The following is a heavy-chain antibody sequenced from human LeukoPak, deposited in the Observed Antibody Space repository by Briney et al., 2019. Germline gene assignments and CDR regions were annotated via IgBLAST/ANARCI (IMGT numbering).Heavy chain of an antibody. CDR2: INPNSGGT. D-gene: IGHD3-22*01. CDR1: GYTFTGYY. V-gene: IGHV1-2*02. J-gene: IGHJ3*02. CDR3: ARSSGYYYGDAFDI. Sequence: GASVKVSCKASGYTFTGYYMHWVRQAPGQGLEWMGWINPNSGGTNYAQKFQGRVTMTRDTSISTAYMELSRQRSDDPAVYYCARSSGYYYGDAFDIWGQGTMVTVSS.